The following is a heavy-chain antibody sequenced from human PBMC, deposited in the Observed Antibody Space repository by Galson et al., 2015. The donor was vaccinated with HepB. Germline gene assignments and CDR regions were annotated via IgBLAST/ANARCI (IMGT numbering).Heavy chain of an antibody. D-gene: IGHD3-9*01. CDR2: ISGSGGST. CDR3: AKDPDYDILTGYYNFGGYFDY. CDR1: GFTFSSYA. Sequence: SLRLSCAASGFTFSSYAMSWVRQAPGKGLEWVSAISGSGGSTYYADSVKGRFTISRDNSKNTLYLQMNSLRAEDTAVYYCAKDPDYDILTGYYNFGGYFDYWGQGTLVTVSS. V-gene: IGHV3-23*01. J-gene: IGHJ4*02.